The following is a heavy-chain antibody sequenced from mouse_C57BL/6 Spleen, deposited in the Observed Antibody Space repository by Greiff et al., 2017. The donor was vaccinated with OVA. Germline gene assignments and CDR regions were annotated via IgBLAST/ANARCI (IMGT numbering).Heavy chain of an antibody. V-gene: IGHV1-52*01. J-gene: IGHJ2*01. CDR1: GYTFTSYW. D-gene: IGHD2-4*01. CDR2: IDPSDSET. CDR3: AREITTRFYFDY. Sequence: VQLQQPGAELVRPGSSVKLSCKASGYTFTSYWMHWVKQRPIQGLEWIGNIDPSDSETHYNQKFKDKATLTVDKSSSTAYMQLSSLTSEDSAVYYCAREITTRFYFDYWGQGTTLTVSS.